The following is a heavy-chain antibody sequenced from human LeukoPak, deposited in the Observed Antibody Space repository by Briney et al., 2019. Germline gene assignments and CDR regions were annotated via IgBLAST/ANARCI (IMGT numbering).Heavy chain of an antibody. Sequence: GASVKVSCKTSGYSENFYGITWVRQVAGQGLEWMGWISAYNGNTNYAQKLQGRVTMTTDTSTSTAYMELRSLRSDDTAVYYCARGSGSYYFDYWGQGTLVTVSS. CDR3: ARGSGSYYFDY. CDR2: ISAYNGNT. CDR1: GYSENFYG. V-gene: IGHV1-18*01. J-gene: IGHJ4*02. D-gene: IGHD1-26*01.